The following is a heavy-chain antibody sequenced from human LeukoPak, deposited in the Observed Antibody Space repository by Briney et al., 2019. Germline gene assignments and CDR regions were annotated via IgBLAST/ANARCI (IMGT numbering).Heavy chain of an antibody. V-gene: IGHV4-34*01. CDR3: ARSGGSWALGY. Sequence: PSETLSLTCAVYGGSFSGYYWSWIRQPPGKGLEWIGEINHSGSTNYNPSLKSRVTISVDTSKNQFSLKLSSVTAADTAVYYCARSGGSWALGYWGQGTLVTVSS. CDR1: GGSFSGYY. D-gene: IGHD2-15*01. CDR2: INHSGST. J-gene: IGHJ4*02.